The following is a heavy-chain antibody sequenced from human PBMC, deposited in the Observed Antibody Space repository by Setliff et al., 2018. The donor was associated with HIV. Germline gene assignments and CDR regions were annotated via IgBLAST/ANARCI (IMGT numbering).Heavy chain of an antibody. CDR1: GDSINSHF. Sequence: TSETLSLTCTVSGDSINSHFWTWIRQFPRKGLEWIGYISSTGAAWYNPSLKSRVTMSIDTSKIHFSLTLSSVSGADTALYYCARGGKRAFDIWGQGAMVTVSS. V-gene: IGHV4-59*11. J-gene: IGHJ3*02. CDR3: ARGGKRAFDI. CDR2: ISSTGAA.